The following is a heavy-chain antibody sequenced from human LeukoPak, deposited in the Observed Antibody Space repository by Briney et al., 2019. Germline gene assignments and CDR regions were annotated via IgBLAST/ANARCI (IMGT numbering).Heavy chain of an antibody. CDR1: GDSISTDY. Sequence: SETLSLTCIVSGDSISTDYWSWIRQSPGKGLEWIGYINYSGNSEYNPSLKSRVTISVDRSKSQVSLKMTSVTAADTAVYYCARLDCISDTCYNYWALGALVTVSS. V-gene: IGHV4-59*08. CDR2: INYSGNS. J-gene: IGHJ4*02. D-gene: IGHD2-15*01. CDR3: ARLDCISDTCYNY.